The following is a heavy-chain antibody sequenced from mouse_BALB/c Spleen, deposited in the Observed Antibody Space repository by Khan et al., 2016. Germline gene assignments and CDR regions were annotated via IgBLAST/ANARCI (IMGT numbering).Heavy chain of an antibody. CDR2: ISYSGST. Sequence: VRLQQSGPGLVKPSQSLSLTCTVTGYSITSDYAWNWIRQFPGNKLEWMGYISYSGSTSYNPSLKSRISITRDTSNNQFFLQLNSVTSEDTATYYCARSDYGSKDAMDYWGQGTSVTVSS. D-gene: IGHD1-1*01. J-gene: IGHJ4*01. V-gene: IGHV3-2*02. CDR1: GYSITSDYA. CDR3: ARSDYGSKDAMDY.